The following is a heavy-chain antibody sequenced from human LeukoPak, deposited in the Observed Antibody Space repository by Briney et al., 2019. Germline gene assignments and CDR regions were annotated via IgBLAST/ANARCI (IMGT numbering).Heavy chain of an antibody. Sequence: SETLSLTCTVSGGSISSGGYYWSWLRQHPGQGLEWIGYIYYSGSTYYNPSLKSRVTISVDTSKNQFSLKLSSVTAADTAVYYCARDRPFYGMDVWGQGTTVTVSS. CDR1: GGSISSGGYY. CDR3: ARDRPFYGMDV. V-gene: IGHV4-31*03. D-gene: IGHD6-6*01. J-gene: IGHJ6*02. CDR2: IYYSGST.